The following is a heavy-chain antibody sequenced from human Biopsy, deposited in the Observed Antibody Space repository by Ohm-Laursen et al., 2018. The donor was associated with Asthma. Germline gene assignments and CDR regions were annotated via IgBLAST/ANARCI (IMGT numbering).Heavy chain of an antibody. J-gene: IGHJ6*02. CDR2: ISVYNGNT. D-gene: IGHD3-10*01. CDR1: GYTFNSAG. V-gene: IGHV1-18*01. Sequence: ASVKVSCKTSGYTFNSAGITWVRQAPGQGLEWMGWISVYNGNTKIAQKLQDRVTMITDTSTSTAYMELRSLRSDDTAVYFCARAVDYSHYYGIDVWSQGTTVTVS. CDR3: ARAVDYSHYYGIDV.